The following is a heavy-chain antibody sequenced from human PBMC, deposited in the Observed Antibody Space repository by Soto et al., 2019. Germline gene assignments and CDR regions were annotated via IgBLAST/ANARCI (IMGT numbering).Heavy chain of an antibody. V-gene: IGHV3-53*01. CDR1: GFTVSTNY. Sequence: EVQLVESGGGLIQPGGSLRLSCAASGFTVSTNYMNWVRQAPGKGLEWVSAIYSGGSKYYADSVKGRFTISRDNFKNTLFLQMKSLRAEDTAVYYCARGGEDYGDSLLGYFQDWGQGTLVTVSS. CDR3: ARGGEDYGDSLLGYFQD. D-gene: IGHD4-17*01. J-gene: IGHJ1*01. CDR2: IYSGGSK.